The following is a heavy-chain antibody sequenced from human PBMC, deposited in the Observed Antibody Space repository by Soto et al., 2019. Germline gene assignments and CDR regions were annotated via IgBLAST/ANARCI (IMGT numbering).Heavy chain of an antibody. CDR2: IIPIYGTT. Sequence: SVKVSCKASGGTFSSYAISWVRQAPGQGLEWMGGIIPIYGTTNYAQKFQGRVTMTTDTSTSTAYMELRSLRSDDTAVYYCASSYCSGGSCYLKSFDYWGQGTLVTVSS. J-gene: IGHJ4*02. CDR1: GGTFSSYA. V-gene: IGHV1-69*05. D-gene: IGHD2-15*01. CDR3: ASSYCSGGSCYLKSFDY.